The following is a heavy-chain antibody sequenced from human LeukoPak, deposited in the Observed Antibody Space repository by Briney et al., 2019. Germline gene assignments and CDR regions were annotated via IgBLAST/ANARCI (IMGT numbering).Heavy chain of an antibody. V-gene: IGHV3-11*04. J-gene: IGHJ4*02. CDR3: ARYSSSSLDY. CDR1: GFTLSDYY. D-gene: IGHD6-6*01. CDR2: ISSSGSTI. Sequence: GGSLRLSCAASGFTLSDYYMSWIRQAPGKGLERVSYISSSGSTIYYADSVKGRFTISRDNAKNSLYLQMNSLRAEDAALYYCARYSSSSLDYWGQGTLVTVSS.